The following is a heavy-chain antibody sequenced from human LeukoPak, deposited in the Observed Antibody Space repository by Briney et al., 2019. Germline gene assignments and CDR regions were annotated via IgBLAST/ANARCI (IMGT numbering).Heavy chain of an antibody. Sequence: HGESLKISCKGSGYSFTSYWIGWVRQMPGKGLEWMGIIYPGDSDTRYSPSFQGQVTISADKSISTAYLQWGSLKASDTAMYYCARRLPQYNSGWYFLDYWGQGTLVTVSS. CDR3: ARRLPQYNSGWYFLDY. J-gene: IGHJ4*02. V-gene: IGHV5-51*01. CDR1: GYSFTSYW. CDR2: IYPGDSDT. D-gene: IGHD6-19*01.